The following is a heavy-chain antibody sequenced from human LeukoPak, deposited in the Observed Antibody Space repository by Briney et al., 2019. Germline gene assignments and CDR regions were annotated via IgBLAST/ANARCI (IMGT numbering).Heavy chain of an antibody. J-gene: IGHJ3*02. Sequence: PSETLSLTCTVSGGSISSYYWSWIRQPPGKGLEWIGYIYYSGSTNYNPSLKSRVTISVDTSKNQFSLKLSSVTAADTAVYYCARHGVDDYVWGSYRSRRDAFDIWGQGTMVTVSS. CDR3: ARHGVDDYVWGSYRSRRDAFDI. CDR1: GGSISSYY. D-gene: IGHD3-16*02. CDR2: IYYSGST. V-gene: IGHV4-59*08.